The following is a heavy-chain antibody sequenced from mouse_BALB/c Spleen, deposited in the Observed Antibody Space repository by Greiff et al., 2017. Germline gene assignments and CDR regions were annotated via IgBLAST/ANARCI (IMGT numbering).Heavy chain of an antibody. J-gene: IGHJ3*01. CDR1: GYSITSDYA. CDR2: ISYSGST. V-gene: IGHV3-2*02. Sequence: EVKLQESGPGLVKPSQSLSLTCTVTGYSITSDYAWNWIRQFPGNQLEWMGYISYSGSTSYNPSLKSRISITRDTSKNQFFLQLNSVTTEDTATYYCASLYYYGSSYGFAYWGQGTLVTVSA. D-gene: IGHD1-1*01. CDR3: ASLYYYGSSYGFAY.